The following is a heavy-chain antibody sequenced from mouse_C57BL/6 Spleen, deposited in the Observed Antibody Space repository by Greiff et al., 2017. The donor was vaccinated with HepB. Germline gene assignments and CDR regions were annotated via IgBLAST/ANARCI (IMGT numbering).Heavy chain of an antibody. CDR1: GYSITSGYY. Sequence: EVQLQQSGPGLVKPSQSLSLTCSVTGYSITSGYYWNWIRQFPGNKLEWMGYISYDGSNNYNPSLKNRISITRDTSKNQFFLKLNSVTTEDTATYYCASRVYDAWGQGTLVTVSA. J-gene: IGHJ3*01. CDR3: ASRVYDA. CDR2: ISYDGSN. D-gene: IGHD2-12*01. V-gene: IGHV3-6*01.